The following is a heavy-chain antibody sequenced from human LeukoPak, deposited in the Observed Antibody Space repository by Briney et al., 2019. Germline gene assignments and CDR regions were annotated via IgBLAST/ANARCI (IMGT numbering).Heavy chain of an antibody. CDR1: GGSISISYY. CDR2: IYYSGST. CDR3: ARDPPVIPETNWFDP. Sequence: SETLSLTCTVSGGSISISYYWGWIRQPPGKGLEWIGSIYYSGSTYYNPSLKSRVTISVDTSKNQFSLKLSSVTAADTAVYYCARDPPVIPETNWFDPWGQGTLVTVSS. V-gene: IGHV4-39*07. D-gene: IGHD2-21*01. J-gene: IGHJ5*02.